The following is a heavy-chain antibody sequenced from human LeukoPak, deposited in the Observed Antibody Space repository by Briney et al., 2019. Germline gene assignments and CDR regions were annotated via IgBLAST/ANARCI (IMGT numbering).Heavy chain of an antibody. J-gene: IGHJ3*02. CDR1: GYTFTSYG. CDR3: ARHSITIFGVVTATAFDI. D-gene: IGHD3-3*01. CDR2: ISAYNGNT. V-gene: IGHV1-18*01. Sequence: GASVKVSCKASGYTFTSYGISWVRQAPGQGLEWMGWISAYNGNTNYAQKLQGRVTMTTDTSTSTAYMELRSLRSDDTAVYYCARHSITIFGVVTATAFDIWGQGTMVTVSS.